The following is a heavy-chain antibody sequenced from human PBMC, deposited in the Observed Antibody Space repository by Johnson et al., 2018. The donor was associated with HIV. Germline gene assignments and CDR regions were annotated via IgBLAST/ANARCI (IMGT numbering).Heavy chain of an antibody. CDR3: AKDRPLVQGIIMGGGAYDI. D-gene: IGHD3-10*01. V-gene: IGHV3-30*18. J-gene: IGHJ3*02. CDR2: IPYDGSNT. Sequence: QVQLVESGGGVVQPGRSLRLSCAASGFTFSSYGMHWVRQAPGKGLEWVAVIPYDGSNTYYADSVKGRFTISRDNSKNTVYLQMNSLRAEATAVYYCAKDRPLVQGIIMGGGAYDIWGQGIMVTVSS. CDR1: GFTFSSYG.